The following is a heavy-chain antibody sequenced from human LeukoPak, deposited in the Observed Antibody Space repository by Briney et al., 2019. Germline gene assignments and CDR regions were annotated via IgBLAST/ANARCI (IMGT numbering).Heavy chain of an antibody. CDR3: ARPAATYSAAFDY. D-gene: IGHD2-2*01. J-gene: IGHJ4*02. Sequence: SVKVSCKASGGTFSSYAISWVRQAPGQGLEWMGGIIPIFGTANYAQKVQGRVTITADESTSTAYMELSSLRSEDTAVYYCARPAATYSAAFDYWGQGTLVTVSS. V-gene: IGHV1-69*01. CDR1: GGTFSSYA. CDR2: IIPIFGTA.